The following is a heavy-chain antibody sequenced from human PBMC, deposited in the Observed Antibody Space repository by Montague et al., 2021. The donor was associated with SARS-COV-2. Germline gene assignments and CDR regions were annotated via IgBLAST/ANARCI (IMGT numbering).Heavy chain of an antibody. Sequence: TLSLTCTVSGGSISSGGYYWSWVRQPPGKGLDWIGYIFYSGSTYYNPSLKSRVSMSVDTSKIQFSLNLTSVTAADTAVYYCARANYYVMTSKAYAMDVWGQGTTVTVSS. D-gene: IGHD4/OR15-4a*01. J-gene: IGHJ6*02. V-gene: IGHV4-31*03. CDR1: GGSISSGGYY. CDR2: IFYSGST. CDR3: ARANYYVMTSKAYAMDV.